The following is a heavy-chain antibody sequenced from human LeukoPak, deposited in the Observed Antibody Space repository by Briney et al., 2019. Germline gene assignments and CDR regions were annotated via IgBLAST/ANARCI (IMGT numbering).Heavy chain of an antibody. V-gene: IGHV4-39*01. D-gene: IGHD3-22*01. CDR1: GGSISSSSYY. CDR2: IYYSGST. Sequence: SETLSLTCTVSGGSISSSSYYWGWIRQPPGKGLQWIGSIYYSGSTYYNPSLKSRVTISVDTSKNQFSLKLSSVTAADTALYYCARNYDISGYYYGYWGQGTLVTVSS. J-gene: IGHJ4*02. CDR3: ARNYDISGYYYGY.